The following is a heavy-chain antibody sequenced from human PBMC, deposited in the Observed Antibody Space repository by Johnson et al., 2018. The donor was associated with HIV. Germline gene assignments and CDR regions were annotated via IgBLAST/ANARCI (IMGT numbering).Heavy chain of an antibody. J-gene: IGHJ3*02. CDR1: GFTVSSNY. CDR2: IRYDGSNK. Sequence: QVQLVESGGGLVQPGGSLRLSCAASGFTVSSNYMSWVRQAPGKGLEWVAFIRYDGSNKYYADSVKGRFTISRDNSKNTLYLQMNSLRAEDTAVYYCAKGPYYDDTLNSFDIWGQGTMVTVSS. D-gene: IGHD3-22*01. V-gene: IGHV3-30*02. CDR3: AKGPYYDDTLNSFDI.